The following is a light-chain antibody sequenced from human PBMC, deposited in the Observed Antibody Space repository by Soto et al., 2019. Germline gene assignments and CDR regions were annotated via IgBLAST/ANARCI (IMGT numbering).Light chain of an antibody. CDR3: QQYNSFSWT. V-gene: IGKV1-5*01. CDR1: QSISTW. J-gene: IGKJ1*01. Sequence: DIQMTQSPSTLSASVGDIVTITCRASQSISTWLAWYQQKPGKAPKLLIYDASSLEGGVPSRFSGSGSGTEFTLTISGLQPDDFATYYCQQYNSFSWTFGQGTKVDI. CDR2: DAS.